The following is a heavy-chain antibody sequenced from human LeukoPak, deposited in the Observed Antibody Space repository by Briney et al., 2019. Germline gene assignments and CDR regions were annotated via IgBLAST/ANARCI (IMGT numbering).Heavy chain of an antibody. CDR3: AKYLSQPDY. D-gene: IGHD2/OR15-2a*01. J-gene: IGHJ4*02. Sequence: GGSLRLSCAASGFTFSSYAMHWVRQAPGKGLEWVALISYDGSNKYYADSVKGRYFISRDNSKNTLYLQMNSLRAEDTAVYYCAKYLSQPDYWGQGTLVTVSS. V-gene: IGHV3-30*04. CDR2: ISYDGSNK. CDR1: GFTFSSYA.